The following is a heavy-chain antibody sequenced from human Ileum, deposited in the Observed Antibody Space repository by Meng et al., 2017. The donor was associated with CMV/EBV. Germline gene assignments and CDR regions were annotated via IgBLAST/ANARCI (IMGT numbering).Heavy chain of an antibody. J-gene: IGHJ4*02. CDR1: GGNFSSYA. CDR2: IIPIFGTA. D-gene: IGHD6-6*01. CDR3: ARGLSSFIAAPFDY. Sequence: KACGGNFSSYAISWVRQAPGQGLEWMGGIIPIFGTANYAQKFQGRVTITTDESTSTAYMELSSLRSEDTAVYYCARGLSSFIAAPFDYWGQGTLVTVSS. V-gene: IGHV1-69*05.